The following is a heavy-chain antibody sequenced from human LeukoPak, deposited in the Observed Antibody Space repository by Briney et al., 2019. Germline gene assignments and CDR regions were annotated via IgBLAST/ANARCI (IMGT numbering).Heavy chain of an antibody. CDR1: GLTFNNYA. J-gene: IGHJ4*02. D-gene: IGHD1-14*01. CDR3: AKEQDNLLLLSHFDA. Sequence: GGSLRLSCAGSGLTFNNYAMNWVRQAPGKGLQWVAAVSGDGQRTFYADSVKGRFTIFRDNSMNTLSLQMNSLRADDTALYYCAKEQDNLLLLSHFDAWGQGILVTVSA. CDR2: VSGDGQRT. V-gene: IGHV3-23*01.